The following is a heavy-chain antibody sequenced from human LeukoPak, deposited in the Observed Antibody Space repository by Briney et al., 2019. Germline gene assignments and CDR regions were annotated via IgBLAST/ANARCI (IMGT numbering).Heavy chain of an antibody. J-gene: IGHJ6*02. CDR1: GGSISSYY. D-gene: IGHD2-2*01. Sequence: SETLSLTCTVSGGSISSYYWSWIRQPPGKGLEWIGYIYYSGSTNYNPSLKSRVTISVDTSKNQFSLKLSPVTAADTAVYYCARAEDIVVVPAAINYYYGMDVWGQGTTVTVSS. V-gene: IGHV4-59*08. CDR2: IYYSGST. CDR3: ARAEDIVVVPAAINYYYGMDV.